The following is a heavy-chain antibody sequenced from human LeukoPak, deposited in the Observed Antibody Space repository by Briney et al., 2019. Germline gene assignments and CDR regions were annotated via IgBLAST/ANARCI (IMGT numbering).Heavy chain of an antibody. V-gene: IGHV3-30*18. CDR2: ISYDGSDK. CDR1: GFTFSSYA. CDR3: AKDPRRYSRTGGYFDY. D-gene: IGHD6-13*01. J-gene: IGHJ4*02. Sequence: PGGSLRLSCAASGFTFSSYAMHWVRQAPGKRLEWVALISYDGSDKYYSDSVKGRFTISRDNSKNTLYLQMNSLRAEDTAVYYCAKDPRRYSRTGGYFDYWGQGTLVTVSS.